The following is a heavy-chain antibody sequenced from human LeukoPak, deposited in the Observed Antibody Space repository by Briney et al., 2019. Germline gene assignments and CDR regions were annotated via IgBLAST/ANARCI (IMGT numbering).Heavy chain of an antibody. CDR2: IYYSGST. CDR3: ARDRSGYDAYGMDV. D-gene: IGHD5-12*01. V-gene: IGHV4-59*12. CDR1: GGSISSYY. Sequence: SETLSLTCTVSGGSISSYYWSWIRQPPGKGLEWIGYIYYSGSTNYNPSLKSRVTISVDTSKNQFSLKLSSVTAADTAVYYCARDRSGYDAYGMDVWGQGTTVTVSS. J-gene: IGHJ6*02.